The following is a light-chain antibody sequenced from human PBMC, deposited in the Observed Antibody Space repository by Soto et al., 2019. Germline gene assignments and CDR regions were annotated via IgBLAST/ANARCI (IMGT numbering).Light chain of an antibody. CDR3: AAWDDSLSGVV. V-gene: IGLV1-47*02. J-gene: IGLJ2*01. CDR2: SNS. Sequence: QSVLTQPPSASGTPGQRVTISCSGSSSNIGSNSVYWYQQLPGTVPKLLIYSNSERPSGVPDRFSGSKSGTSASLAISGLQSEDEADYYCAAWDDSLSGVVFGGGTKLTVL. CDR1: SSNIGSNS.